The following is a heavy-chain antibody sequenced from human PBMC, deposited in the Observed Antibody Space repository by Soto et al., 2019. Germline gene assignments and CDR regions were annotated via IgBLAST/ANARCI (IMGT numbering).Heavy chain of an antibody. D-gene: IGHD6-13*01. CDR1: GFIFSSFG. CDR3: AKVLTQHLVQPWFDP. V-gene: IGHV3-33*06. J-gene: IGHJ5*02. Sequence: GGFLRLSCAASGFIFSSFGRHWVRQAPGKGLEWVAHIWYDGSNTYYADSVKGRFTISRDNSKNTLYLQMNSLRAEDTAVYYCAKVLTQHLVQPWFDPWGQGTLVTVSS. CDR2: IWYDGSNT.